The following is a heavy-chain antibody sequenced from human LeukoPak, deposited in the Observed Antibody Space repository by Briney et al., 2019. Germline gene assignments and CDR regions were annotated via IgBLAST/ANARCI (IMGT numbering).Heavy chain of an antibody. Sequence: SETLSLTCTVSGDSINSLDLWSWVRQPPGKGLEWIGEINHSGSTNYNPSLKSRVTISVDTSKNQFSLKLSSVTAADTAVYYCARGRGTLRVYYGMDVWGQGTTVTVSS. CDR3: ARGRGTLRVYYGMDV. J-gene: IGHJ6*02. CDR1: GDSINSLDL. D-gene: IGHD1-1*01. V-gene: IGHV4-4*02. CDR2: INHSGST.